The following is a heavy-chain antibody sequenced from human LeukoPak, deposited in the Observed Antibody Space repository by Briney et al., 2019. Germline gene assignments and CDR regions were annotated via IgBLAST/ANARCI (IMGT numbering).Heavy chain of an antibody. J-gene: IGHJ4*02. CDR1: GFTFSSYG. CDR3: AKPLRYCSGGSCSLIDY. Sequence: GRSLRLSCAASGFTFSSYGMHWVRQAPGKGLEWVAVISYDGSNKYYADSVKDRFTISRDNSKNTLYLQMNSLRAEDTAVYYCAKPLRYCSGGSCSLIDYWGQGTLVTVSS. V-gene: IGHV3-30*18. D-gene: IGHD2-15*01. CDR2: ISYDGSNK.